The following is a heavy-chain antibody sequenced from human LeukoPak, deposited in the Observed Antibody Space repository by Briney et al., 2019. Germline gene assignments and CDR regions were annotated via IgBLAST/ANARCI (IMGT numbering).Heavy chain of an antibody. V-gene: IGHV4-59*01. D-gene: IGHD5-18*01. CDR3: ARSLYSYGYEPFDY. CDR2: IYYSGST. J-gene: IGHJ4*02. CDR1: GGSISSYY. Sequence: SETLSLTCTVSGGSISSYYWSWIRQPSGKGLEWIGYIYYSGSTNYNPSLKSRVTISVDTSKNQFSLKLSSVTAADTAVYYCARSLYSYGYEPFDYWGQGTLVTVSS.